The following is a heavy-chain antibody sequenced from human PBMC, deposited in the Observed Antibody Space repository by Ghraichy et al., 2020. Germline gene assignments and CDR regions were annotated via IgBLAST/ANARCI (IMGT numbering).Heavy chain of an antibody. CDR2: ISWNSGSI. CDR3: AKDKGAVAGEHAFDI. Sequence: SCAASGFTFDDYAMHWVRQAPGKGLEWVSGISWNSGSIGYADSVKGRFTISRDNAKNSLYLQMNSLRAEDTALYYCAKDKGAVAGEHAFDIWGQGTMVTVSS. J-gene: IGHJ3*02. V-gene: IGHV3-9*01. CDR1: GFTFDDYA. D-gene: IGHD6-19*01.